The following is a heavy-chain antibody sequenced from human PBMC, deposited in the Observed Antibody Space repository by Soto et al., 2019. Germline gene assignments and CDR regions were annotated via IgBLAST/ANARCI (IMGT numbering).Heavy chain of an antibody. D-gene: IGHD4-17*01. CDR2: ISAYNGNT. CDR3: ARTTVGFDY. J-gene: IGHJ4*02. CDR1: GYTFTSYG. V-gene: IGHV1-18*01. Sequence: QVQLVQSGAEVKKPGASVKVSCKASGYTFTSYGISWVRQAPGQGLEWMGWISAYNGNTNYAQKLQGRDTMTTDTSTSTTYKEMRSPRSDDTDVYYCARTTVGFDYWGQGTMVTVSP.